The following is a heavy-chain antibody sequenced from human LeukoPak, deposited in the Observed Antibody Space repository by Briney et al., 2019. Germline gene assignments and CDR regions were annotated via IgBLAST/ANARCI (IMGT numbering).Heavy chain of an antibody. CDR2: IKQDGSEK. J-gene: IGHJ4*02. V-gene: IGHV3-7*03. CDR3: AKGVTTGAY. D-gene: IGHD4-17*01. Sequence: GGSLRLSCAASGFTFSSYWMSWVRQAPGKGLEWVANIKQDGSEKYYVDSVKGRFTISRDNSKNTLYLQMNSLRAEDTAIYYCAKGVTTGAYWGQGTLVTVSS. CDR1: GFTFSSYW.